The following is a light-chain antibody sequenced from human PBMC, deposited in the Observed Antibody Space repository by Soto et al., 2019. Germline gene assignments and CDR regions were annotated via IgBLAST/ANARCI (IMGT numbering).Light chain of an antibody. Sequence: DIQMTQSPSSLAASVGDTVTITYRASQSNSSYLNWYQQPPGTAHKLLIAAASRLQSGVPSRFGGSGSGTDFTLTISSLQPEDFATYYCQQSYSTPISFGQGTRLEIK. CDR3: QQSYSTPIS. CDR2: AAS. CDR1: QSNSSY. J-gene: IGKJ5*01. V-gene: IGKV1-39*01.